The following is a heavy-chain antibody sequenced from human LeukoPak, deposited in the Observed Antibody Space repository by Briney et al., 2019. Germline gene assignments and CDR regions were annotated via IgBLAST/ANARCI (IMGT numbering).Heavy chain of an antibody. CDR3: ARDSFVWGSYRYFDF. CDR2: INTNTGNP. Sequence: ASVKVSCKASGYMFSSYALNWVRQAPGQGLEWMGWINTNTGNPTYAQGFTGRFVFSLDMSVDTAYLQVNTLQADDTAVYYCARDSFVWGSYRYFDFWGQGTLVTVSS. V-gene: IGHV7-4-1*02. D-gene: IGHD3-16*02. CDR1: GYMFSSYA. J-gene: IGHJ4*02.